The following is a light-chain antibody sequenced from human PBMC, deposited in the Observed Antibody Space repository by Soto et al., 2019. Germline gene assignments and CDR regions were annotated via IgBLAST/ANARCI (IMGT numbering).Light chain of an antibody. CDR2: EGS. V-gene: IGLV2-23*01. Sequence: QSAMTQPASVSGSPGPAITISCTGTSRDVGSYNLVSWYQQHPGKAPKLMIYEGSKRPAGVYNRFSGAKSGHTASRTLSGLQAEDEADYYCCSYSGSSTWVFGGETNLTV. J-gene: IGLJ3*02. CDR1: SRDVGSYNL. CDR3: CSYSGSSTWV.